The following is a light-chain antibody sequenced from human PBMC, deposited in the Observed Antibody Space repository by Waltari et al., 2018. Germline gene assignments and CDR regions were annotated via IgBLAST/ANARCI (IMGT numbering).Light chain of an antibody. CDR1: QSLVHTDGNTY. CDR2: KVS. Sequence: DVVMTQSPLSLPVTLGQPASISCRSSQSLVHTDGNTYLSWFHQRPGQSPRRLIYKVSNRESEVPDRFSGSGSGTDFTLKISRVEAEDVGLYYCMQSTHWPPWTFGQGTKVEIK. J-gene: IGKJ1*01. V-gene: IGKV2-30*02. CDR3: MQSTHWPPWT.